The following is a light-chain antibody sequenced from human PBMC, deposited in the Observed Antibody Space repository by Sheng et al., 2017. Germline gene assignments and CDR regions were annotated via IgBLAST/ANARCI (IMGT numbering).Light chain of an antibody. CDR1: QSIGTW. V-gene: IGKV1-33*01. J-gene: IGKJ2*01. CDR3: QKYDNFPYT. CDR2: DAS. Sequence: SQMTQFPSTLSASVGDRVTITCRASQSIGTWLAWYQQKPGKAPRLLIYDASNLETGVPSRFSGSGSGTDFTFTINSLQPEDIATYYCQKYDNFPYTFGQGTKLEIK.